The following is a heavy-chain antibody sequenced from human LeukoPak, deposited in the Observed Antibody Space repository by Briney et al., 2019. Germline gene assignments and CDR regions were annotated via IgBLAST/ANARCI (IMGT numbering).Heavy chain of an antibody. CDR2: ISANGGGT. D-gene: IGHD6-13*01. CDR1: GFTFSSYA. J-gene: IGHJ4*02. V-gene: IGHV3-23*01. Sequence: GGSLRLSCAASGFTFSSYAMSWVRQAPGKGLEWVSAISANGGGTYYADSVKGRFTISRDNSKNTLYLQMNSLRAEDTAVYYCAKGSSPFDYWGQGTLVTVSS. CDR3: AKGSSPFDY.